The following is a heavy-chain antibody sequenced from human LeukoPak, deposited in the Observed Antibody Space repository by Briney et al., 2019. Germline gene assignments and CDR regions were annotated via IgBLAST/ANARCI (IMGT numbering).Heavy chain of an antibody. CDR3: ARDEYYFDY. V-gene: IGHV3-30*01. Sequence: GGSLRLSCAASGFTFSSYAMHWVRQAPGKGLEWVAVISYDGSNKYYADSVKGRFTISRDNSKNTLYLQTNSLRAEDTAVYYCARDEYYFDYWGQGTLVTVSS. CDR2: ISYDGSNK. J-gene: IGHJ4*02. CDR1: GFTFSSYA.